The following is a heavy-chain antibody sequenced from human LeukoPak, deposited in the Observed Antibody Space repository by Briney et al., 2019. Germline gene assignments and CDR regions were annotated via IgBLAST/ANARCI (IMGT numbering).Heavy chain of an antibody. D-gene: IGHD3-22*01. CDR2: SYYSGST. Sequence: SETLSLTFTVSGGSISSYYWSWIRQPPGKGLEWMGYSYYSGSTNYNPSLMSRGTISVDTSKNQFSLKLSSVTAADTAVYYCATAIYHYDSSGYSEYYFDYWGKGNLVTVSS. CDR1: GGSISSYY. J-gene: IGHJ4*02. CDR3: ATAIYHYDSSGYSEYYFDY. V-gene: IGHV4-59*08.